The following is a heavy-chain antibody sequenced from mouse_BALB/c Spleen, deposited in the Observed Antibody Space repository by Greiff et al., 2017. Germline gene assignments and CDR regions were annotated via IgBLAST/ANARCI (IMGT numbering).Heavy chain of an antibody. CDR2: ISSGGSYT. CDR1: GFTFSSYG. D-gene: IGHD1-2*01. V-gene: IGHV5-6*01. Sequence: EVQLQESGGDLVKPGGSLKLSCAASGFTFSSYGMSWVRQTPDKRLEWVATISSGGSYTYYPDSVKGRFTISRDNAKNTLYLQMSSLKSEDTAMYYCARGGITTATYYAMDYWGQGTSVTVSS. CDR3: ARGGITTATYYAMDY. J-gene: IGHJ4*01.